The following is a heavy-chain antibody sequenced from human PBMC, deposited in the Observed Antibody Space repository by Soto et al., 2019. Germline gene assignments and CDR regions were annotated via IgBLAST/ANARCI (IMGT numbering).Heavy chain of an antibody. CDR1: GFTFSSYA. CDR2: ISYDGSNK. V-gene: IGHV3-30-3*01. CDR3: ARSRDPYCSGGSCYDFDY. J-gene: IGHJ4*02. D-gene: IGHD2-15*01. Sequence: GGSLRLSCAASGFTFSSYAMHWVRQAPGKGLEWVAVISYDGSNKYYADSVKGRFTISRDNSKNTLYLQMNSLRAEDTAVYYCARSRDPYCSGGSCYDFDYWGQGTLVTVSS.